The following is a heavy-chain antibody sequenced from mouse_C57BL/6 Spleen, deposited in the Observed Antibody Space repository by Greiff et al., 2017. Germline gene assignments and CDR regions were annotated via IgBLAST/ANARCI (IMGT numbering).Heavy chain of an antibody. J-gene: IGHJ4*01. V-gene: IGHV1-53*01. CDR2: INPSNGGT. Sequence: QVQLQQPGTELVKPGASVKLSCKASGYTFTSYWMHWVKQRPGQGLEWIGNINPSNGGTNYNEKFKSKATLTVDKSSSTAYMQLGSLTSEDSAVYCCARGVITTGVNYAMDQGGQGTSGTGPS. D-gene: IGHD1-1*01. CDR1: GYTFTSYW. CDR3: ARGVITTGVNYAMDQ.